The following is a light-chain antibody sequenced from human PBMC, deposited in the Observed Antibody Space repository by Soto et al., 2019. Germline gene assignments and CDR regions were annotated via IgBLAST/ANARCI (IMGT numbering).Light chain of an antibody. V-gene: IGKV1-5*01. Sequence: IKMTQSPSTLSASVGETVTITFRASQSISSWLAWYQQKPGRAPKLLIYDASSLESGVPSRFSGSGSGTEFTLTISSLQPDDFATYYCQQYNSYSWTFGQGTKVDIK. CDR1: QSISSW. CDR2: DAS. CDR3: QQYNSYSWT. J-gene: IGKJ1*01.